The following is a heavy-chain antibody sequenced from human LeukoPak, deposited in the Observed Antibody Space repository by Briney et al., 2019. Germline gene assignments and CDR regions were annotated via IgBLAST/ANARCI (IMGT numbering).Heavy chain of an antibody. Sequence: SETLSLTCTVSGDSFSSVTDYWAWIRQPPGKGLEWIASGDYSGGTYYNPSLESRVAISADMSKNQFSLKLSSVTAADTAVYYCARDLELRSFSNWFDPWGQGTLVTVSS. D-gene: IGHD5-12*01. CDR1: GDSFSSVTDY. CDR2: GDYSGGT. V-gene: IGHV4-39*07. J-gene: IGHJ5*02. CDR3: ARDLELRSFSNWFDP.